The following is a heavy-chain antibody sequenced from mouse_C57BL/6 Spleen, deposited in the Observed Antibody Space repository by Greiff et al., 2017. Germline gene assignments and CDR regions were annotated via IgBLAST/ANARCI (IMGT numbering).Heavy chain of an antibody. Sequence: QVQLQQSGAELARPGASVKLSCKASGYTFTSYGISWVKQRTGQGLEWIGEIYPRSGNTYYNEKFKGKATLTADKSSSTAYMELRSLTSEDSAVYFCAREVELLRYYAMDYWGQGTSVTVSS. J-gene: IGHJ4*01. D-gene: IGHD1-1*01. V-gene: IGHV1-81*01. CDR1: GYTFTSYG. CDR3: AREVELLRYYAMDY. CDR2: IYPRSGNT.